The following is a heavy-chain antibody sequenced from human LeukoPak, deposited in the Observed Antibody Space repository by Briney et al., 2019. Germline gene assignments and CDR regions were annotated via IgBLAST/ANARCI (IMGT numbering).Heavy chain of an antibody. Sequence: GASVKVSCKASGGTFSSYAISWVRQAPGQGLEWMGWISAYNGNTNYAQKLQGRVTMTTDTSTSTAYMELRSLRSDDTAVYYCARDFPNSRKLLWFGELFPFDPWGQGTLVTVSS. CDR3: ARDFPNSRKLLWFGELFPFDP. V-gene: IGHV1-18*01. CDR2: ISAYNGNT. J-gene: IGHJ5*02. D-gene: IGHD3-10*01. CDR1: GGTFSSYA.